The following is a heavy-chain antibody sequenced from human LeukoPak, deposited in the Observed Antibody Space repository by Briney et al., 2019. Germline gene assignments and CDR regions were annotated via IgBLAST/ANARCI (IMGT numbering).Heavy chain of an antibody. V-gene: IGHV1-69*04. CDR1: GGTFSGYA. D-gene: IGHD5-12*01. Sequence: GASVKVSCKASGGTFSGYAISWVRQAPGQGLEWMGRIIPILGIANYAQKFQGRVTITADKSTSTAYMELSSLRSEDTAVYYCAREYSGYDRSLDYWGQGTLVTVSS. CDR3: AREYSGYDRSLDY. J-gene: IGHJ4*02. CDR2: IIPILGIA.